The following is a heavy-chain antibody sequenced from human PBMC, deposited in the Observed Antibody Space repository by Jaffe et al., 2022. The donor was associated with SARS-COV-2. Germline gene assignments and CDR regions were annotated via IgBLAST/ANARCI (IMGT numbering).Heavy chain of an antibody. CDR3: TTDRIVGATWRKGTFDY. CDR1: GFTFSNAW. V-gene: IGHV3-15*01. D-gene: IGHD1-26*01. J-gene: IGHJ4*02. Sequence: EVQLVESGGGLVKPGGSLRLSCAASGFTFSNAWMSWVRQAPGKGLEWVGRIKSKTDGGTTDYAAPVKGRFTISRDDSKNTLYLQMNSLKTEDTAVYYCTTDRIVGATWRKGTFDYWGQGTLVTVSS. CDR2: IKSKTDGGTT.